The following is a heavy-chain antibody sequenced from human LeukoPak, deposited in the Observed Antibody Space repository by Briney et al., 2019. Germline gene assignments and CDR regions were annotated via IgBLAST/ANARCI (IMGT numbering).Heavy chain of an antibody. CDR2: ISSSGSTI. D-gene: IGHD3-10*01. V-gene: IGHV3-11*04. CDR1: GFTFSDYY. J-gene: IGHJ4*02. CDR3: AGQPYYYGSGSHPGY. Sequence: PGGSLRLSCAASGFTFSDYYMSWIRQAPGKGLEWVSYISSSGSTIYYADSVKGRFTISRDNAKNSLYLQMNSLRAEDTAVYYCAGQPYYYGSGSHPGYWGQGTLVTVSS.